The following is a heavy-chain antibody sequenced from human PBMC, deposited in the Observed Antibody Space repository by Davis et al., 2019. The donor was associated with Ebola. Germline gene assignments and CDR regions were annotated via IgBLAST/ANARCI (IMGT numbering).Heavy chain of an antibody. V-gene: IGHV4-34*01. J-gene: IGHJ4*02. D-gene: IGHD3-3*01. CDR1: GGSFSGYY. CDR2: INHSGST. Sequence: SETLSLTCAVYGGSFSGYYWSWIRQPPGKGLEWIGEINHSGSTNYNPSLKSRVTISVDTSKNQFSLKLSSVTAADTAVYYCARDWRLRVREWLSYYFDYWGQGTLVTVSS. CDR3: ARDWRLRVREWLSYYFDY.